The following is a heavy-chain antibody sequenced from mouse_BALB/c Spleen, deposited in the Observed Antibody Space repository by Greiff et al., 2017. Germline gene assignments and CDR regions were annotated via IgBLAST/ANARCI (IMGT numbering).Heavy chain of an antibody. Sequence: EVQVVESGGGLVQPGGSRKLSCAASRFTFSSFGMHWVRQAPEKGLEWVAYISSGSSTIYYADTVKGRFTISRDNPKNTLFLQMTSLRSEDTAMYYCARSIVAYYYAMDYWGQGTSVTVSS. J-gene: IGHJ4*01. CDR3: ARSIVAYYYAMDY. D-gene: IGHD1-1*01. V-gene: IGHV5-17*02. CDR1: RFTFSSFG. CDR2: ISSGSSTI.